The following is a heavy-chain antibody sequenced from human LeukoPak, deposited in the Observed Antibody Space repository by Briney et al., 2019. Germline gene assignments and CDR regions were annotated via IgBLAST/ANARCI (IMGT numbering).Heavy chain of an antibody. V-gene: IGHV1-3*01. J-gene: IGHJ6*02. CDR3: AREVGRELLFGYYGMDV. D-gene: IGHD1-26*01. CDR1: GYTFTSYA. Sequence: ASVKVSCKASGYTFTSYAMHWVRQAPGQRLEWMGWINAGNGNTKYSQKFQGRVTITRDTSASTAYMELSSLRSEDTAVYYCAREVGRELLFGYYGMDVWGQGTTVTVSS. CDR2: INAGNGNT.